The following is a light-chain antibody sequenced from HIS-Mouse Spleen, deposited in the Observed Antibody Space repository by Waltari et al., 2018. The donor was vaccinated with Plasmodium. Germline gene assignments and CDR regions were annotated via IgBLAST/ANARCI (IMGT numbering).Light chain of an antibody. V-gene: IGLV2-23*03. Sequence: QSALTQPASVSGSPGQSIPISCPGTSSYVGRYHLVSWYQQHPGKAPKLMIYEGSKRPSGVSNRFSGSKSGNTASLTISGLQAEDEADYYCCSYAGSSTFVVFGGGTKLTVL. CDR3: CSYAGSSTFVV. CDR1: SSYVGRYHL. CDR2: EGS. J-gene: IGLJ2*01.